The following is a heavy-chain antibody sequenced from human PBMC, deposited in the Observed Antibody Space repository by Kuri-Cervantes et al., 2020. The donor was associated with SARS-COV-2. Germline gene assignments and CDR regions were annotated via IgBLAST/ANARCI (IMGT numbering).Heavy chain of an antibody. V-gene: IGHV3-7*01. CDR1: GFTFSSYW. CDR3: ARELTGDLDV. Sequence: LSLTCAASGFTFSSYWMSWVRQAPGKGLEWVANIKQDGSEKYYVDSVKGRFTISRDNSKNTLYLQMNSLRAEDTAVYYCARELTGDLDVWGKGTTVTVSS. D-gene: IGHD7-27*01. CDR2: IKQDGSEK. J-gene: IGHJ6*04.